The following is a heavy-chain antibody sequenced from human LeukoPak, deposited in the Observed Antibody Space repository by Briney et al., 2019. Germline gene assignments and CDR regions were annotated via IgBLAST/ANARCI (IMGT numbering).Heavy chain of an antibody. J-gene: IGHJ4*02. CDR3: ARVRITTVRGVITDY. Sequence: GGSLRLSCAASGFTFSSYSMNWVRQAPGKGLEWVSSISSSSSYIYYADSVKGRFTISRDNAKNSLYLQMNSLRAEDTAVYYCARVRITTVRGVITDYWGQGTLVTVSS. CDR1: GFTFSSYS. V-gene: IGHV3-21*01. CDR2: ISSSSSYI. D-gene: IGHD3-10*01.